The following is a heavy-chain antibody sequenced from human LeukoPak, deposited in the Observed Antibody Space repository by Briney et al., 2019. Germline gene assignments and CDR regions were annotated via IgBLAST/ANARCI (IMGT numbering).Heavy chain of an antibody. V-gene: IGHV3-30*04. D-gene: IGHD3-10*01. CDR1: GFTFSSYA. CDR2: ISYDGSNK. J-gene: IGHJ4*02. CDR3: ARDSGFSGAQRGEF. Sequence: GGSLRLSCAASGFTFSSYAMHWVRQAPGKGLEWVAVISYDGSNKFYADSVKGRFTISRDNSKNSLYLQMNSLRADDTAVYYCARDSGFSGAQRGEFWGQGTLVTVSS.